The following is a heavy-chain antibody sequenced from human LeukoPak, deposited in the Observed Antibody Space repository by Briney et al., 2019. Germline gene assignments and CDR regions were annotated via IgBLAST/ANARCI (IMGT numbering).Heavy chain of an antibody. J-gene: IGHJ5*02. Sequence: PSETLSLTCTVSGGSISSSSYYWGRNRQPPGKGLEWIGSIYYSGSTYYNPSLKSRVTISVDTSKNQFSLKLSSVTAADTAVYYCARDGLDYDFWSGYYRWGQGTLVTVSS. V-gene: IGHV4-39*07. CDR1: GGSISSSSYY. CDR2: IYYSGST. CDR3: ARDGLDYDFWSGYYR. D-gene: IGHD3-3*01.